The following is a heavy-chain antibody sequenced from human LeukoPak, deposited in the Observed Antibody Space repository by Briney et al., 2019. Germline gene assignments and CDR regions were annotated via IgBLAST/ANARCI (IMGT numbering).Heavy chain of an antibody. J-gene: IGHJ4*02. CDR3: ARDQMNIAAAGAYFDY. V-gene: IGHV1-18*01. CDR1: GYTFTSFG. CDR2: IGAYNGNT. Sequence: ASVKVSCTASGYTFTSFGISWVRQAPGQGLEWMGWIGAYNGNTKYGQKLQGRVTMTTDTSTSTAYMELRSLRSDDAAVYYCARDQMNIAAAGAYFDYWGQGTLVTVSS. D-gene: IGHD6-13*01.